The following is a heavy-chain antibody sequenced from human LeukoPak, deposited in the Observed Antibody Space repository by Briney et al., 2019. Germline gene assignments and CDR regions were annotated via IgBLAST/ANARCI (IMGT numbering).Heavy chain of an antibody. CDR2: IQGSLA. V-gene: IGHV3-53*01. Sequence: AGSLRLSCAASGFSLSRDFMIWGRQAPGKGLQWVSKIQGSLASYTDSVKGRFTISGDNSKNTLYLQMNSLRAEDTAVYYCATRGAWGRGTLVTVSS. CDR3: ATRGA. J-gene: IGHJ5*02. CDR1: GFSLSRDF.